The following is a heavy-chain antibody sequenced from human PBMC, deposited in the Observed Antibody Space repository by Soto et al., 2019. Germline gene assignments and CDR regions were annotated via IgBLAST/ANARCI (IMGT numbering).Heavy chain of an antibody. CDR1: GFTFSSYA. Sequence: SHRLSYAASGFTFSSYAMSWVRQTPGKGLEWVSAISGSGGSTYYADSVKGRFTISRDNSKNTLYLQMNSLRAEDTAVYYCTASSGWYNAFDIWGQGTMVTVSS. V-gene: IGHV3-23*01. D-gene: IGHD6-19*01. CDR2: ISGSGGST. J-gene: IGHJ3*02. CDR3: TASSGWYNAFDI.